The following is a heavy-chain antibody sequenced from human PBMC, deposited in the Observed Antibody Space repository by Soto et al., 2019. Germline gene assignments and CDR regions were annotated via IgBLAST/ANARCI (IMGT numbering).Heavy chain of an antibody. J-gene: IGHJ4*02. CDR1: GDSVSSNSAA. Sequence: KQSQTLSLTCAISGDSVSSNSAAWNWIRQSPSRGLEWLGRTYYRSKWYNDYAVSVKSRITINPDTSKNQFSLQLNSVTPEDTAVYYCARDDVLGCIAAEPFDYWGQGTLVTVSS. CDR3: ARDDVLGCIAAEPFDY. CDR2: TYYRSKWYN. D-gene: IGHD6-13*01. V-gene: IGHV6-1*01.